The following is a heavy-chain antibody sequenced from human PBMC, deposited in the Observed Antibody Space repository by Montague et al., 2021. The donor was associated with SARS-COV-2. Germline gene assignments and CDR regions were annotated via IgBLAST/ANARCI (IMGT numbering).Heavy chain of an antibody. Sequence: SLRLSCAASGFTFSSYGMHWVRQAPGKGLEWVAVIWYDGSNKYYADSVKGRFTISRDNSKNTLYLQMNSLRAEDTGVYYCARWDPQTLTLIGLRGKSASDYWGQGTLVTVSS. V-gene: IGHV3-33*01. CDR1: GFTFSSYG. D-gene: IGHD4-23*01. J-gene: IGHJ4*02. CDR3: ARWDPQTLTLIGLRGKSASDY. CDR2: IWYDGSNK.